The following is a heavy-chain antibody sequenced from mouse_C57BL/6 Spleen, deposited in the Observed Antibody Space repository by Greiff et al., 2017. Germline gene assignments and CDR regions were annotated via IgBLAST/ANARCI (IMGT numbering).Heavy chain of an antibody. V-gene: IGHV1-55*01. J-gene: IGHJ4*01. D-gene: IGHD1-1*01. CDR2: IYPGSGST. Sequence: QVQLQQPGAELVKPGASVKMSCKASGYTFTSYLITWVKQRPGPGLEWIGDIYPGSGSTNYNEKFKSKATMTVDTSSSTAYMQLSSLTSEDSAVYYCARGRKVVATWDYAMDYWGQGTSVTVSS. CDR1: GYTFTSYL. CDR3: ARGRKVVATWDYAMDY.